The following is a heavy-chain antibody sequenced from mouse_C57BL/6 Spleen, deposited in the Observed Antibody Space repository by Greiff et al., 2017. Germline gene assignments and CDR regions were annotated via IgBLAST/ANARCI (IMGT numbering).Heavy chain of an antibody. J-gene: IGHJ3*01. V-gene: IGHV1-55*01. D-gene: IGHD2-4*01. Sequence: QVQLQQPGAELVKPGASVKMSCKASGYTFTSYWITWVKQRPGQGLEWIGDIYPGSGSTNYNEKFKSKATLTVDTSSSTAYMQRSSLTSEDSAVYYCARGGWDYDTWFAYWGQGTLVTVSA. CDR1: GYTFTSYW. CDR3: ARGGWDYDTWFAY. CDR2: IYPGSGST.